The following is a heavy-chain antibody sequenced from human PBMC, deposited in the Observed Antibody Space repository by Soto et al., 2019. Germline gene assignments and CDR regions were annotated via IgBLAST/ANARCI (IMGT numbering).Heavy chain of an antibody. CDR2: MNPNSGNT. V-gene: IGHV1-8*01. J-gene: IGHJ4*02. D-gene: IGHD3-10*01. Sequence: QVQLVQSGAEVKKPGASVKVSCKASGYTFTSYDINWVRQATGQGLEWMGWMNPNSGNTGYAQKFQGRVTMTRNTPKATAYRELSGLRLEARAVYYCARPLCGDNVDYGGQGPLVPVPP. CDR3: ARPLCGDNVDY. CDR1: GYTFTSYD.